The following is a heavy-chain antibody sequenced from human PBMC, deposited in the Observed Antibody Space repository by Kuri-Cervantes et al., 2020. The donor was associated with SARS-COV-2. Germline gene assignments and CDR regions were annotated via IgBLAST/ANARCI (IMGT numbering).Heavy chain of an antibody. J-gene: IGHJ4*02. CDR2: IYSGGSST. CDR3: AKDLYESGGYTWAY. CDR1: GFTFSSYA. V-gene: IGHV3-23*03. Sequence: GGSLRLSCAASGFTFSSYAMSWVRQAPGKGLEWVSVIYSGGSSTYYADSVKGRFTISRDSSTNMVSLQMNSLRGDDTAVYYCAKDLYESGGYTWAYWGQGTRVTVSS. D-gene: IGHD3-22*01.